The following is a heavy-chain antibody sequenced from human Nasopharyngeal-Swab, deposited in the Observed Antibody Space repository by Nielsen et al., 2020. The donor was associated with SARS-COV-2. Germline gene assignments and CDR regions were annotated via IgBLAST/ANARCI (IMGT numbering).Heavy chain of an antibody. V-gene: IGHV3-33*01. D-gene: IGHD2-2*01. J-gene: IGHJ4*02. CDR1: GFTFSNYD. CDR2: MWYAGSSE. Sequence: GGSLRLSCTASGFTFSNYDIHWLRQTPGKGLEWGAVMWYAGSSERYADSVKGRFTISRDISKNTLYLQMNSLRAEDTAVYYCARESGVSSTSPFDCWGRGTLVTVSS. CDR3: ARESGVSSTSPFDC.